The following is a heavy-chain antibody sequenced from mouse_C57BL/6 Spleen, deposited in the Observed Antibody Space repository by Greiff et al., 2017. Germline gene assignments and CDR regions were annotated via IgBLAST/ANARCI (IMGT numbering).Heavy chain of an antibody. J-gene: IGHJ2*01. D-gene: IGHD1-1*01. CDR3: DRMGIYYYGSSGYFDY. CDR1: GFSLTSYG. Sequence: VQVVESGPGLVQPSQSLSLTCTASGFSLTSYGVHWVRQSPGKGLEWLGVIWSGGSTDYNAAFISRLSIIKDNSKSQVFFKMNSLQADDTAIYYCDRMGIYYYGSSGYFDYWGQGTTRTVSS. CDR2: IWSGGST. V-gene: IGHV2-2*01.